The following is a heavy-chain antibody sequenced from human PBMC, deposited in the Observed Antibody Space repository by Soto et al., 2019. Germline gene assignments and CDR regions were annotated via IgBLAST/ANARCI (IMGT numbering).Heavy chain of an antibody. D-gene: IGHD3-10*01. CDR3: AKEIVRDVLLWFGEQDYFDY. Sequence: EVQLLESGGGLVQPGGSLRLSCAASGFTFSSYAMSWVRQAPGKGLEWVSAISGSGGSTYYADSVKGRFTISRDNSKNTLYLQMNSLRAEDTAVYYCAKEIVRDVLLWFGEQDYFDYWGQGTLVTVSS. CDR1: GFTFSSYA. J-gene: IGHJ4*02. V-gene: IGHV3-23*01. CDR2: ISGSGGST.